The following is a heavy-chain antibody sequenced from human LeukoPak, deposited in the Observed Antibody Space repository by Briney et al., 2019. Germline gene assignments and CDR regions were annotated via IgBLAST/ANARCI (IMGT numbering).Heavy chain of an antibody. V-gene: IGHV3-21*01. Sequence: GGSLRLSCAASGFDFSDYTINWVRQAPGKGPEWVSSISSNGRYIYYADSVKGRLTISRDNAKNSVYLQMNSLRAEDTAVYYCARDGMGSYDYWGQGTLVTVSS. J-gene: IGHJ4*02. CDR1: GFDFSDYT. CDR3: ARDGMGSYDY. D-gene: IGHD3-10*01. CDR2: ISSNGRYI.